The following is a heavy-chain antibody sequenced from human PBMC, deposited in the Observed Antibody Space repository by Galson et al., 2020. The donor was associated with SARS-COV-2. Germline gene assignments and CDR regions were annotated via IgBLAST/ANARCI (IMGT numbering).Heavy chain of an antibody. CDR3: ARRDYQNWGYYYYYMDV. J-gene: IGHJ6*03. Sequence: GESLKISCAASGFTFSSYSMNWVRQAPGKGLEWVSYISSSSSTIYYADSVKGRFTISRDNAKNSLYLQMNSLRAEDTAVYYCARRDYQNWGYYYYYMDVWGKGTTVTISS. CDR2: ISSSSSTI. V-gene: IGHV3-48*01. CDR1: GFTFSSYS. D-gene: IGHD7-27*01.